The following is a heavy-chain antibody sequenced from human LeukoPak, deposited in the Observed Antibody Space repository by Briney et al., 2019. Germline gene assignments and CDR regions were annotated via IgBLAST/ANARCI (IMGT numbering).Heavy chain of an antibody. CDR1: GYTFTGYY. Sequence: AASVTVSCTASGYTFTGYYMHWVRQAPGQGLEWMGWINPNSGGTNYAQKFQGRVTITRDTSISTAYMELSRLRSDDTAVYYCASAGDGYDHFDYWGQGTLVTVSS. CDR3: ASAGDGYDHFDY. D-gene: IGHD5-12*01. CDR2: INPNSGGT. J-gene: IGHJ4*02. V-gene: IGHV1-2*02.